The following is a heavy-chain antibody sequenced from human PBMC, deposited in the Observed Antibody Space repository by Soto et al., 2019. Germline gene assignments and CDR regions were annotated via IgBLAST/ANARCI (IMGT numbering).Heavy chain of an antibody. CDR1: GDSVSSNSAA. Sequence: QVQLQQSGPGLVKPSQTLSLTCAISGDSVSSNSAAWNWIRQSPSRGLEWLGRTYYRSKWYNDYAVSVKSRITINPDTSKNQFSLQLNSVTPEDTAVYYCARDPTYYDFWSGYYRFFDYWGQGTLVTVSS. J-gene: IGHJ4*02. V-gene: IGHV6-1*01. CDR3: ARDPTYYDFWSGYYRFFDY. CDR2: TYYRSKWYN. D-gene: IGHD3-3*01.